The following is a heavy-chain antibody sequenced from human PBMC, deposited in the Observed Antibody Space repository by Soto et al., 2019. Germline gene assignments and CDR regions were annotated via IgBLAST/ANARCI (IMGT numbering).Heavy chain of an antibody. Sequence: QVQLVQSGAEVKKPGSSVKVSCKASGGTFSSYAISWVRQAPGQGLEWMGGIIPIFGTANYAQKFQGRVTITADESPSTPYMGRSSLRSEDTAVYYCARDGGVYDYSPFDYWGQGTLVTVSS. J-gene: IGHJ4*02. CDR2: IIPIFGTA. CDR3: ARDGGVYDYSPFDY. V-gene: IGHV1-69*12. D-gene: IGHD4-4*01. CDR1: GGTFSSYA.